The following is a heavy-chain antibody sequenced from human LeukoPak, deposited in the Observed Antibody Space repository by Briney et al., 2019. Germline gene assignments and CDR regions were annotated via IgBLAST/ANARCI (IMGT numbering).Heavy chain of an antibody. V-gene: IGHV3-53*01. CDR1: GFTVSSNY. D-gene: IGHD3-10*01. J-gene: IGHJ6*03. CDR2: IYSGGST. Sequence: PGGSLRLSCAASGFTVSSNYMSWVRQAPGKGLEWVSVIYSGGSTYYADSVKGRFTIFRDNSKNTLYLQMNSLRAEDTAVYYCARDTYYYGSGRSMDVWGKGTTVTVSS. CDR3: ARDTYYYGSGRSMDV.